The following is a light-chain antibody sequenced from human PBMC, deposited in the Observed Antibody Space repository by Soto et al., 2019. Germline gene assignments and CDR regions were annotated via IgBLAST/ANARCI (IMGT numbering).Light chain of an antibody. CDR1: GSDIGGYDY. J-gene: IGLJ2*01. V-gene: IGLV2-14*03. CDR2: DVT. Sequence: QSALTQPASVSGSPGQSITISCTGTGSDIGGYDYVSWYQHHPGKAPKLIVYDVTNRPSGVSVRFSGSKSGNTASLTISGLQAEDEADYFCSSFRSRSTLAVFGGGTKLTVL. CDR3: SSFRSRSTLAV.